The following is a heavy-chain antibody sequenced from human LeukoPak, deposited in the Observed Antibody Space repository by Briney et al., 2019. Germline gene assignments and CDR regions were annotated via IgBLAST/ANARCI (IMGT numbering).Heavy chain of an antibody. V-gene: IGHV3-21*01. D-gene: IGHD5-24*01. Sequence: GGSLRLSCAASGFTFSSYSMNWVRQAPGKGLEWVSSISSSGSYIYYADSVKGRFTISRDNAKNSLYLQMNSLRAEDTAVYYCARDPRDGYNYYSYWGQGTLVTVSS. CDR3: ARDPRDGYNYYSY. CDR1: GFTFSSYS. J-gene: IGHJ4*02. CDR2: ISSSGSYI.